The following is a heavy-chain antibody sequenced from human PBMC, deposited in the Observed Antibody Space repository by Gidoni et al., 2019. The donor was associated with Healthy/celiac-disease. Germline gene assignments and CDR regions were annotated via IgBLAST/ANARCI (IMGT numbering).Heavy chain of an antibody. D-gene: IGHD3-16*02. CDR2: ISSSGSTI. Sequence: EVQLVESGGGLVQPGGSLRLSCAASGFTFSSYEMNWVRQAPGKGLEWVSYISSSGSTIYYADSVKGRFTISRDNAKNSLYLQMNSLRAEDTAVYYCAREAVDYDYIWGSYRHDAFDIWGQGTMVTVSS. V-gene: IGHV3-48*03. CDR3: AREAVDYDYIWGSYRHDAFDI. J-gene: IGHJ3*02. CDR1: GFTFSSYE.